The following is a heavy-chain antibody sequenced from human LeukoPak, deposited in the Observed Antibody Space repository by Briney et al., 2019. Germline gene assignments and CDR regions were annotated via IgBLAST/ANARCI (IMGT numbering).Heavy chain of an antibody. CDR3: GRGAPFRGVES. Sequence: KPSETLSLTCTVSGASVSSYYWTWMRQPPGKGPEWIAYIYNGGTTSYNPSLKSRVTISVDTSKNQFSLKLTSVTAADTAVYYCGRGAPFRGVESWGQGTLVTVSS. V-gene: IGHV4-59*02. J-gene: IGHJ4*02. CDR2: IYNGGTT. D-gene: IGHD3-16*01. CDR1: GASVSSYY.